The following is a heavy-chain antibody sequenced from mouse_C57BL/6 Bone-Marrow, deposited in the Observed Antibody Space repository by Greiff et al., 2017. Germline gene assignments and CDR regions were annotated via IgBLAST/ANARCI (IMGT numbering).Heavy chain of an antibody. J-gene: IGHJ2*01. CDR3: ASGTGPFDY. CDR1: GFAFSDYG. CDR2: ISRGSSTI. D-gene: IGHD4-1*01. Sequence: EVKLMESGGGLVKPGGSLKLSCAASGFAFSDYGMHWVRQAPEKGLEWVAYISRGSSTIYYAGTVKGRFTISRDNSKNTLCLQITSLRSEDTAMYYCASGTGPFDYWGQGTTLTVSS. V-gene: IGHV5-17*01.